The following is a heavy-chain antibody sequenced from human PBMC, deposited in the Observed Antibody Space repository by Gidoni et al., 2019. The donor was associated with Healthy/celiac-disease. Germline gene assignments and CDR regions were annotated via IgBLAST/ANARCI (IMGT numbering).Heavy chain of an antibody. CDR2: ATPSGGTT. D-gene: IGHD3-9*01. J-gene: IGHJ4*02. V-gene: IGHV3-23*01. Sequence: VQLLESGGGLVQPGGSLRLSCAASGFTFSTYAMYWVRQTPEKGLEWVSAATPSGGTTYYTDSVKGRFTISRDNSKNTLYLQMNSLRGEDTAKYYCVKGSTDYYFDNWGQGTLVTVSS. CDR3: VKGSTDYYFDN. CDR1: GFTFSTYA.